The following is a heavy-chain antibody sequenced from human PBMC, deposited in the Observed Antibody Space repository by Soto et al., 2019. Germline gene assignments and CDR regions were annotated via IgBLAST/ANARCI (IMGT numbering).Heavy chain of an antibody. CDR2: FRAGGDDDTT. V-gene: IGHV3-23*01. CDR1: GFTFSSYS. J-gene: IGHJ4*02. CDR3: AKKVNSGSGSQFFDY. D-gene: IGHD3-10*01. Sequence: EVQLLESGGGLVQPGGSLRLSCAASGFTFSSYSMSWVRQAPGKGLEWVSGFRAGGDDDTTYYADTGRGRFTISRDNSKNTLLLQMHSLRAEDTAIYYCAKKVNSGSGSQFFDYWGQGTLVTVSS.